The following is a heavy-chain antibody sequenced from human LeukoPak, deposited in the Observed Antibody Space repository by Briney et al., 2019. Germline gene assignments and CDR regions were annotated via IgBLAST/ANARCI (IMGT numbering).Heavy chain of an antibody. V-gene: IGHV4-39*01. J-gene: IGHJ2*01. Sequence: PSETLSLTCTVSGGSICGSSHYWGWIRQPPGKGLEWIGSIYQSGGTHYNFYLRSRVTISVDTSKNQFSLKLSSVTAADTSVYYCTRNSSGWSFDLWGRGTLVTVS. CDR1: GGSICGSSHY. CDR3: TRNSSGWSFDL. CDR2: IYQSGGT. D-gene: IGHD6-19*01.